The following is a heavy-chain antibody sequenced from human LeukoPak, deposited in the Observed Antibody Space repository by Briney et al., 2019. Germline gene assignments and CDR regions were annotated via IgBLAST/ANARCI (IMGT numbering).Heavy chain of an antibody. J-gene: IGHJ5*02. CDR2: INHSGST. CDR1: GGSFSGYY. D-gene: IGHD2-2*02. CDR3: ARGRYCSSTSCHKTWPWNWFDP. Sequence: SETLSLTCAVYGGSFSGYYWSWIRQPPGKGLGWIGEINHSGSTNYNPSLKSRVTISVDTSKNQFSLKLSSVTAADTAVYYCARGRYCSSTSCHKTWPWNWFDPWGQGTLVTVSS. V-gene: IGHV4-34*01.